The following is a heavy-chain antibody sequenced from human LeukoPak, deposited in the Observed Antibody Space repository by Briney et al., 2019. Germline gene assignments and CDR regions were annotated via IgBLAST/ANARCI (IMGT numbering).Heavy chain of an antibody. J-gene: IGHJ4*02. V-gene: IGHV1-18*01. CDR1: GYTFTSYG. D-gene: IGHD3-22*01. Sequence: ASVKVSCKASGYTFTSYGISWVRQAPGQGLEWMGWISAYNGNTNYAQKLQGRVTMTRDTSISTAYMELSRLRSDDTAVYYCARAKSSDAITMIVVDQWVYYFDYWGQGTLVTVSS. CDR3: ARAKSSDAITMIVVDQWVYYFDY. CDR2: ISAYNGNT.